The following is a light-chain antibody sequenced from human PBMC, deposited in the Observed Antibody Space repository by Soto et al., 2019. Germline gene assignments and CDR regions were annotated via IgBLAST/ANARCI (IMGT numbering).Light chain of an antibody. Sequence: DIQMTQSPSTLSASVGDRVTITCRASQSITPWLAWYQRKPGKVPKLLIYQASSLESGVPLRFSGSASGTEFTLTINSLQSDDFATYYCQHYNRYSATFGQGTKVDIK. J-gene: IGKJ1*01. CDR1: QSITPW. CDR3: QHYNRYSAT. CDR2: QAS. V-gene: IGKV1-5*03.